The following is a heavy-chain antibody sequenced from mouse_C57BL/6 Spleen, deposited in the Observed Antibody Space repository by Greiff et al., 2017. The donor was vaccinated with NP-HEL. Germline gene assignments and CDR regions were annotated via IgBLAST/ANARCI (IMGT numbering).Heavy chain of an antibody. CDR3: TREDYGSRDYYAMDY. J-gene: IGHJ4*01. D-gene: IGHD1-1*01. V-gene: IGHV5-9-1*02. Sequence: EVMLVESGEGLVKPGGSLKLSCAASGFTFSSYAMSWVRQTPEKRLEWVAYISSGGDYIYYADTVKGRFTISRDNARNTLYLQMSSLKSEDTAMYYCTREDYGSRDYYAMDYWGQGTSVTVSS. CDR2: ISSGGDYI. CDR1: GFTFSSYA.